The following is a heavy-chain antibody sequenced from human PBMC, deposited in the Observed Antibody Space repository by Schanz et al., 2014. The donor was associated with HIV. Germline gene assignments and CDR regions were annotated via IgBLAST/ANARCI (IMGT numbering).Heavy chain of an antibody. V-gene: IGHV1-2*02. CDR2: IKPNSGGT. J-gene: IGHJ5*02. D-gene: IGHD2-2*01. Sequence: QVQLVQSGAEVKEPGSSVKVSCKASGYTFTDYFVHWVRQAPGQGLEWMGWIKPNSGGTKYAQKFLGRVTMTRDTSISTAYMELTRLRSDDTAVYYCARSRFQLHWFDRWGQGTLVTVSS. CDR1: GYTFTDYF. CDR3: ARSRFQLHWFDR.